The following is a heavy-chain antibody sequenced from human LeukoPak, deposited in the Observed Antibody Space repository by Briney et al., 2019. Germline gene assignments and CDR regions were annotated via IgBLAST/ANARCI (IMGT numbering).Heavy chain of an antibody. V-gene: IGHV4-61*02. D-gene: IGHD2-2*01. CDR3: ARGSAAISYHYYYYMDV. CDR1: GGSISSGSYY. J-gene: IGHJ6*03. CDR2: IYTSGST. Sequence: SETLSLTCTVSGGSISSGSYYWSWIRQPAGRGLEWIGRIYTSGSTNYNPSLKSRVTISVDTSKNQFSLKLSSVTAADTAVYYCARGSAAISYHYYYYMDVWGKGTTVTVSS.